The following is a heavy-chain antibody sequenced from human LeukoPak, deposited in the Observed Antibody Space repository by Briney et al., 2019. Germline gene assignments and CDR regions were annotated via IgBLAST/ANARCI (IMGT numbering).Heavy chain of an antibody. CDR3: ARELPDVYYDSSGLPDY. D-gene: IGHD3-22*01. J-gene: IGHJ4*01. CDR2: INPSGGST. V-gene: IGHV1-46*01. CDR1: GYSFTSYY. Sequence: GASVKVSCKASGYSFTSYYMHWVRQAPGQGLEWMGIINPSGGSTSYAQKLQGRVTMTRDTSTSTVYMELSSLRSEDTAVYYCARELPDVYYDSSGLPDYWGHGTLVTVSS.